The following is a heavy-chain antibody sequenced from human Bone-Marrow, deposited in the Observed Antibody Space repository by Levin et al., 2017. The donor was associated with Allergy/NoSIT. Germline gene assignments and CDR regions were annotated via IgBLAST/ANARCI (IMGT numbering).Heavy chain of an antibody. CDR1: GTSISSNRYY. J-gene: IGHJ4*02. Sequence: PSETLSLTCAVSGTSISSNRYYWTWIRQPPGTGLEWLGYVYHSGFTMYNPSLKSRLTISIDISDSHFSLHLTSVTAADTAMYYCARDSNNWGSSLFDFWGQGKLVTVSS. CDR2: VYHSGFT. D-gene: IGHD7-27*01. V-gene: IGHV4-61*03. CDR3: ARDSNNWGSSLFDF.